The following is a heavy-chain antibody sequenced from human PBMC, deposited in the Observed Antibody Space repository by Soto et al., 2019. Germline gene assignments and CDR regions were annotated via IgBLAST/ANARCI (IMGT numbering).Heavy chain of an antibody. V-gene: IGHV3-30-3*01. CDR3: ARGGSGWGMDV. CDR2: ISYDGSNK. CDR1: GFTFSSYA. D-gene: IGHD6-19*01. J-gene: IGHJ6*02. Sequence: QVQLVESGGGVVQPGRSLRLSCAASGFTFSSYARHWFRQAPGKGLEWVAVISYDGSNKYYADSVKGRFTISRDNSKNTLYLQMNSLRAEDTAVYYCARGGSGWGMDVWGQGTTVTVSS.